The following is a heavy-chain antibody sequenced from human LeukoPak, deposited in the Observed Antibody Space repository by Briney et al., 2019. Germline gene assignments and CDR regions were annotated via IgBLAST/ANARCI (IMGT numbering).Heavy chain of an antibody. CDR1: GDSISYFY. J-gene: IGHJ4*02. Sequence: PSETLSLTCSVSGDSISYFYWSWIRQAAGKGLEWIGRMSSSGNNDYNASLKSRVTMSVDTSKNQLSLKVISVTAADTAVYYCARILYSGSYPTFDYWGQGTLVTVSS. CDR3: ARILYSGSYPTFDY. V-gene: IGHV4-4*07. D-gene: IGHD1-26*01. CDR2: MSSSGNN.